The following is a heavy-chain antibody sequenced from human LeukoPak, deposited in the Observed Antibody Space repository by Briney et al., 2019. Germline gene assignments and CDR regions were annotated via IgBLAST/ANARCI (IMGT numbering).Heavy chain of an antibody. V-gene: IGHV1-69*02. CDR2: IIPILGIA. J-gene: IGHJ4*02. D-gene: IGHD2-21*02. Sequence: SVKVSCKASGGTFSSYTINWVRQAPGQGLEWMGRIIPILGIANYSQKFQGRDTITADKSTSTAYMELSSLRSEDTAVYYCARGILGPVLLVDYWGQGTLVTVSS. CDR3: ARGILGPVLLVDY. CDR1: GGTFSSYT.